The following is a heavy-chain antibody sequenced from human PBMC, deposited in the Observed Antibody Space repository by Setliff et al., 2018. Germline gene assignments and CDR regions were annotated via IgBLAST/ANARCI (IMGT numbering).Heavy chain of an antibody. CDR3: ARGGGGYHSDF. V-gene: IGHV4-4*02. CDR1: GASINSLTW. D-gene: IGHD3-16*01. J-gene: IGHJ4*02. Sequence: SEALSLTCGVSGASINSLTWWSWVRQPPGKGLEWIGEIYNPSAVHYTPSLKSRVNISVDKSKNQFSLKLTSVTAADTAVYYCARGGGGYHSDFWGPGILVTVSS. CDR2: IYNPSAV.